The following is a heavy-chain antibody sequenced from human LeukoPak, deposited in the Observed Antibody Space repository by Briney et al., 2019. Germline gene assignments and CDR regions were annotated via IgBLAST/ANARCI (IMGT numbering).Heavy chain of an antibody. CDR2: IYYSGST. D-gene: IGHD3-3*01. Sequence: SETLSLTCTVSGGSISSYYRSWIRQPPGKGLKWIGYIYYSGSTSYSPSLRSRVTISVDTSKNQFSLKLSSVTAADTAVYYCVRSDDFWSGYYGYWGQGTLVTVSS. CDR3: VRSDDFWSGYYGY. V-gene: IGHV4-59*01. CDR1: GGSISSYY. J-gene: IGHJ4*02.